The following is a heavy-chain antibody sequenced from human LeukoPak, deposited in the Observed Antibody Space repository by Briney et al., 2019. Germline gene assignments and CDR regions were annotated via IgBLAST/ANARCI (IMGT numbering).Heavy chain of an antibody. CDR2: INHSGST. V-gene: IGHV4-34*01. Sequence: PSETLSLTCAVYGGSFSGYYWSWIRQPPGKGLEWIGEINHSGSTNYNPSLKSRVTISVDTSKNQFSLKLSSVTAADTAVYYCARSWEIFGVADFDLWGRGTLVTVSS. CDR3: ARSWEIFGVADFDL. D-gene: IGHD3-3*01. CDR1: GGSFSGYY. J-gene: IGHJ2*01.